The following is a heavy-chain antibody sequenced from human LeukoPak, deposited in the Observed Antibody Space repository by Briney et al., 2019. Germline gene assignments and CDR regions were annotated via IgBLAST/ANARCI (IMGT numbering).Heavy chain of an antibody. V-gene: IGHV4-4*02. CDR2: IYHSGST. CDR1: GGSISSSNW. J-gene: IGHJ4*02. D-gene: IGHD3-22*01. Sequence: SGTLSLTCAVPGGSISSSNWWSWVRQPPGKGLEWIGEIYHSGSTNYNPSLKSRVTISVDKSKNQFSLKLSSVTAADTAVYYCARDLGYDSSGYYPGTLDYWGQGTLVTVSS. CDR3: ARDLGYDSSGYYPGTLDY.